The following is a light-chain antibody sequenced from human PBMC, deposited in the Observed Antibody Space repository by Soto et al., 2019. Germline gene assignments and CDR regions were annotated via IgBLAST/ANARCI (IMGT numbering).Light chain of an antibody. J-gene: IGLJ3*02. CDR2: GNS. CDR1: SSNIGAGYD. Sequence: QSVLTQPPSVSGAPGQRVTISCTGSSSNIGAGYDVHWYQQLPGTAPKLLIYGNSNRPSGVPDRFSGSKSGTSASLAITGLQPEDDADYYCQSYDSSLSGWVFGGGTKVTVL. V-gene: IGLV1-40*01. CDR3: QSYDSSLSGWV.